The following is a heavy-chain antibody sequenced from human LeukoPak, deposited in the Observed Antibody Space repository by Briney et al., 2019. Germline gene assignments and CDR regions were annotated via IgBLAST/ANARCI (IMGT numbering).Heavy chain of an antibody. CDR3: ARDVDYGDYLFDY. D-gene: IGHD4-17*01. CDR1: GFTFSDYY. V-gene: IGHV3-11*06. J-gene: IGHJ4*02. Sequence: PGGSLRLSCAASGFTFSDYYMSWIRQAPGKGLEWVSYISSSSSYTNYADSVKGRFTISRDNAKNSLYLQMNSLRAEDTAVYYCARDVDYGDYLFDYWGQGTLVTVSS. CDR2: ISSSSSYT.